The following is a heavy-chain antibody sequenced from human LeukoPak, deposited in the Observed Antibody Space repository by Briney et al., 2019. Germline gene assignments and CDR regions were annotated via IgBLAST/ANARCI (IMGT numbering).Heavy chain of an antibody. Sequence: SETLSLTCTVSGGSISSYYWSWIRQPPGKGLEWIGYIYYSGSTNYNPSLKSRVTISVDKSKNQFSLKLSSVTAADTAVYYCARLYFNTDDYGDYWGQGTLVTVSS. CDR1: GGSISSYY. J-gene: IGHJ4*02. V-gene: IGHV4-59*12. CDR2: IYYSGST. CDR3: ARLYFNTDDYGDY. D-gene: IGHD2-15*01.